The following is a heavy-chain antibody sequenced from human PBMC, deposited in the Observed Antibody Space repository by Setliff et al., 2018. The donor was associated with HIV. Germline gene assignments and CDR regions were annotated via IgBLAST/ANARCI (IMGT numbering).Heavy chain of an antibody. V-gene: IGHV3-23*01. CDR3: ARVSGYCSSTRCYFDY. J-gene: IGHJ4*02. D-gene: IGHD2-2*01. CDR2: VSGGGGST. CDR1: GFTFSSDA. Sequence: GGSLRLSCAASGFTFSSDAMSWVRQAPGKGLEWVSAVSGGGGSTYYADSEKGRFTISRDNSKNTLYLQMNSLRVEDTAVYYCARVSGYCSSTRCYFDYWGQGTLVTV.